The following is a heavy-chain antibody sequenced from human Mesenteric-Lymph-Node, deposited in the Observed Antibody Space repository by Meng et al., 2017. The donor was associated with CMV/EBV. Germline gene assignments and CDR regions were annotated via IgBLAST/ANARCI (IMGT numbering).Heavy chain of an antibody. Sequence: QVQLQQWGAGLLKPSETLSLTCAVYGGSFSGYYLRWIRQPPGKGLEWIGEINHSGVPNYNPSLKSRVTISLDRSKNQFSLKLSSVTAEDTAVYYCARGSDIPVNNYWGQGTLVTVSS. CDR1: GGSFSGYY. CDR3: ARGSDIPVNNY. V-gene: IGHV4-34*01. CDR2: INHSGVP. J-gene: IGHJ4*02. D-gene: IGHD2-15*01.